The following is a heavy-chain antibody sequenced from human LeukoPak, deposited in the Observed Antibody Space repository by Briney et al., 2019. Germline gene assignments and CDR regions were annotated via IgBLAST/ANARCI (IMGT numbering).Heavy chain of an antibody. CDR1: GGTFSSYA. CDR3: ARFYYDSSGYCGFDY. V-gene: IGHV1-69*13. CDR2: IIPIFGTA. D-gene: IGHD3-22*01. J-gene: IGHJ4*02. Sequence: SVTVSCTSSGGTFSSYAISWVRQAPGPGLEWMGGIIPIFGTANYAQKFQGRVTITADESTSTAYMELSSLRSEDTAVYYCARFYYDSSGYCGFDYWGQGTLVTVSS.